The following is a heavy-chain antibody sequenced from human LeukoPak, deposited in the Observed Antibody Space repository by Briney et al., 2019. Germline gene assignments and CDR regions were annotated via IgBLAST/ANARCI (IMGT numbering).Heavy chain of an antibody. CDR2: ISSSGRT. V-gene: IGHV4-34*11. D-gene: IGHD3-10*01. J-gene: IGHJ5*02. Sequence: PSETLSLTCAVYGGSFSGYYWSWIRQPPGKRLEWIGYISSSGRTNYTPSLRSRVTMSVDPSKNRFSLTLTPVTAADKAVYYCARTYGDRGAYNSFDPWGRGTLVTVSS. CDR1: GGSFSGYY. CDR3: ARTYGDRGAYNSFDP.